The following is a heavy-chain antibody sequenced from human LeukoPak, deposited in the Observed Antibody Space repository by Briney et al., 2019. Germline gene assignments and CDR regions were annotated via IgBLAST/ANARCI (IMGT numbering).Heavy chain of an antibody. CDR3: AGTLYCSSDNCYRFYNGNDAFNI. J-gene: IGHJ3*02. V-gene: IGHV4-59*08. CDR2: IYYSGTT. CDR1: GGSISSYY. D-gene: IGHD2-2*01. Sequence: SETLSLTCTVSGGSISSYYGSWIREPPGKGLEWRRYIYYSGTTNYNTSLKSRVTISVDTSKNQFSLKLGSVTAADTAVYYCAGTLYCSSDNCYRFYNGNDAFNIWGQGTKVTVSS.